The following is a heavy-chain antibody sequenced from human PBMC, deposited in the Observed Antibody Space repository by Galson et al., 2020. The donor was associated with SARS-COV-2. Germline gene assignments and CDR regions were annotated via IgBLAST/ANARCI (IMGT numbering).Heavy chain of an antibody. Sequence: GESLKISCAASGFTFSDHAIHWVRQAPGKGLEWVAQLFYDGSDKYYGDSVKGRFTISRDSSKNIAYLKMNDLKVYDTAVYYWARDGQLSSGWAFGYWGQGTLVTVSS. V-gene: IGHV3-33*01. CDR3: ARDGQLSSGWAFGY. D-gene: IGHD6-19*01. J-gene: IGHJ4*02. CDR1: GFTFSDHA. CDR2: LFYDGSDK.